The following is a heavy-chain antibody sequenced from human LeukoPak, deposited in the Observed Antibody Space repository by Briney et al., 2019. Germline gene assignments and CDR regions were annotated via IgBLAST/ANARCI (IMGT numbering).Heavy chain of an antibody. CDR1: GFTFSSYG. Sequence: GGSLRLSCAASGFTFSSYGMHWVRQAPGKGLEWVAVIWYDGSNKYYADSVKGRFTISRDNSKNTLYLQMNSLRAEDTAVYYCARAGGYHRKDYFDYRGQGTLVTVSS. D-gene: IGHD5-12*01. CDR3: ARAGGYHRKDYFDY. J-gene: IGHJ4*02. CDR2: IWYDGSNK. V-gene: IGHV3-33*01.